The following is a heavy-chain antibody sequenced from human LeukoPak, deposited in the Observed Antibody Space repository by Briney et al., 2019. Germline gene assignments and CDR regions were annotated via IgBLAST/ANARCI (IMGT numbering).Heavy chain of an antibody. V-gene: IGHV4-30-4*01. Sequence: SETLSLTRTVSGGSISSGDYYWSWIRQPPGKGLEWIGYIYYSGSTYYNPSLKSRLTISLDTSKNQFSLKLSSVTAADTAVYYCARELYDYVWGSYIDYGGQGTLVTVSS. D-gene: IGHD3-16*01. CDR2: IYYSGST. CDR1: GGSISSGDYY. J-gene: IGHJ4*02. CDR3: ARELYDYVWGSYIDY.